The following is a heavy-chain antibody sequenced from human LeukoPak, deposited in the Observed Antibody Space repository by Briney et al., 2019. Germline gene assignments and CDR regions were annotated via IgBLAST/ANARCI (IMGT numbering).Heavy chain of an antibody. CDR2: INSDGSST. Sequence: PGGSLRLSCAASGFTFSSYWMHWVRQAPGKGLVWVSRINSDGSSTSYADSVKGRFTISRVNAKNTLYLQMNSLRAEDTAVYYCARARLVITGWFDPWGQGTLVTVSS. V-gene: IGHV3-74*01. CDR3: ARARLVITGWFDP. CDR1: GFTFSSYW. J-gene: IGHJ5*02. D-gene: IGHD3-9*01.